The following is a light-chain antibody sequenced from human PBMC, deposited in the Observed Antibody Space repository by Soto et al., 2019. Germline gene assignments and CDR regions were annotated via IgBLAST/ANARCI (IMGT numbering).Light chain of an antibody. CDR3: CSYAGSNSLI. J-gene: IGLJ2*01. CDR1: NGDVGSYDL. CDR2: EVN. Sequence: QSVLTQPASVSGSPGQSITISCTGTNGDVGSYDLVSWYQRYPGEAPKLIIYEVNKRPSGISNRCSGSKSGNTASLTISGLQAEDEAEYDCCSYAGSNSLIFGGGTKVTVL. V-gene: IGLV2-23*02.